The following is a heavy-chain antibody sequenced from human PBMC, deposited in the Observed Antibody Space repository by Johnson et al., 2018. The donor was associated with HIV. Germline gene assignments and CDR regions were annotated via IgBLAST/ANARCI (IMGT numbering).Heavy chain of an antibody. CDR2: ISFDGNLK. J-gene: IGHJ3*02. D-gene: IGHD4-17*01. Sequence: VQLVESGGGVVQPGKSLTLSCVGSGLSFSNFGIHWVRQAPGKGPEWVAVISFDGNLKKYADSVKDRFTISRDNSKNTLYLQMNSLRADDTAVYYCAKDRFTVTDAFDIWGQGTMVTVSS. CDR3: AKDRFTVTDAFDI. CDR1: GLSFSNFG. V-gene: IGHV3-30*18.